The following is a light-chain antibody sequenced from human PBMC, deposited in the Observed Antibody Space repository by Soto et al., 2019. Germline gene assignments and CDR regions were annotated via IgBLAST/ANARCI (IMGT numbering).Light chain of an antibody. Sequence: VLTQSPATLSLSPGERATLSCRASQSIHTSLAWYQQKSGKPPRLVIYDSTLRANGVPDRFGGSRSGTEFTLTINSLEPEDFAVYYCQQRNVWPPITSGQGTRLEIK. CDR3: QQRNVWPPIT. CDR2: DST. CDR1: QSIHTS. V-gene: IGKV3-11*01. J-gene: IGKJ5*01.